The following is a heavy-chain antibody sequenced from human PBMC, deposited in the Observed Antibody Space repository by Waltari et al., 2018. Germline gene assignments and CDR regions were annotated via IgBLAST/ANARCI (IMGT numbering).Heavy chain of an antibody. J-gene: IGHJ6*02. CDR1: GGTFSSYA. V-gene: IGHV1-69*13. CDR2: IILIYGTA. CDR3: ARGVVVVAASLYYGMDV. D-gene: IGHD2-15*01. Sequence: QVQLVQSGAEVKKPGSSVKVSCKASGGTFSSYAISWVRQAPGQGREWMGWIILIYGTANYAKKVQGRFTITADESTSTAYMELSSLRSEDTAVYYCARGVVVVAASLYYGMDVWGQGTTVTVSS.